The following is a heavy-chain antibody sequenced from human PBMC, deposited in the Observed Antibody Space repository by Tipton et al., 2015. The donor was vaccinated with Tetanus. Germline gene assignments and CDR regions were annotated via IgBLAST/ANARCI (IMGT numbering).Heavy chain of an antibody. D-gene: IGHD3-16*01. CDR1: GFTVSSYQ. Sequence: QLVQSGGGMTQPGDSLRLSCAASGFTVSSYQMTWVRQAPGKGLEWVSVIYSDGSTYYEDSVKRRFTISRDNLKNTLSLQMNSLRAEDTAVYYCAGGLGVVYWGQGTLVTVSS. J-gene: IGHJ4*02. V-gene: IGHV3-53*01. CDR3: AGGLGVVY. CDR2: IYSDGST.